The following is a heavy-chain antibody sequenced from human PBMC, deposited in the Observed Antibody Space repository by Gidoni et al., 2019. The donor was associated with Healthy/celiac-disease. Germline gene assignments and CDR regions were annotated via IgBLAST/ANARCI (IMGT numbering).Heavy chain of an antibody. Sequence: VPLVQSGAEVKKPGEFPKTPCNGSGYRFTSYWIGWLGQMPGKGLEWMGIIYPGDSDTRYSPSFQGQVTISADKSISTAYLQWSSLKASDTAMYYCARHSAMVRGVMDVWGKGTTVTVSS. CDR2: IYPGDSDT. D-gene: IGHD3-10*01. J-gene: IGHJ6*04. CDR1: GYRFTSYW. V-gene: IGHV5-51*01. CDR3: ARHSAMVRGVMDV.